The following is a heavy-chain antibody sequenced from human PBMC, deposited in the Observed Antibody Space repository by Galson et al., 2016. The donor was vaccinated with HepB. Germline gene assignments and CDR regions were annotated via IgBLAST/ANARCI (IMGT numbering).Heavy chain of an antibody. D-gene: IGHD2-2*01. J-gene: IGHJ4*02. CDR1: GFTFNDAW. Sequence: SLRLSCAASGFTFNDAWMTWVRQAPGRGLEWVGRIQSQSDGGRADYGAPVKGRFTISRDDSKKILFLQMNGLRTEDSAVYYCTTEDIVVVPLNSVSGLWGQGTLVTVSS. CDR3: TTEDIVVVPLNSVSGL. V-gene: IGHV3-15*01. CDR2: IQSQSDGGRA.